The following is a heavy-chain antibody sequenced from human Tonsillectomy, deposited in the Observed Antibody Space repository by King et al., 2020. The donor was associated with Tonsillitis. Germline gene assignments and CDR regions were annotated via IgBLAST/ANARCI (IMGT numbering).Heavy chain of an antibody. CDR1: GGPISSYY. Sequence: VQLQESGPGLVKPSETLSLTCTVSGGPISSYYWSWIRQPPGKGLEWIGYIYYSGSTNYNPSLKSRVTISVDTSKNQFSLKLSSVTAADTAVYYCARAVFIYGMDVWGQGTTVTVSS. CDR3: ARAVFIYGMDV. D-gene: IGHD2-21*01. J-gene: IGHJ6*02. V-gene: IGHV4-59*01. CDR2: IYYSGST.